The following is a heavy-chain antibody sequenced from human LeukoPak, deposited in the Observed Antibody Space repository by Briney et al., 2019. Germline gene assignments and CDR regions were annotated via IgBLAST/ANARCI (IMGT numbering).Heavy chain of an antibody. CDR3: AKAPTNYPDY. Sequence: GGSLRLSCAASGFTFSSYGMHWVRQAPGKGLEWVAVISYDGSNKYYADSVKGRFTISRDNSKNTLYLQMNSLRAEDTAVYYCAKAPTNYPDYWGQGTLVTVSS. CDR1: GFTFSSYG. V-gene: IGHV3-30*18. CDR2: ISYDGSNK. J-gene: IGHJ4*02. D-gene: IGHD1-7*01.